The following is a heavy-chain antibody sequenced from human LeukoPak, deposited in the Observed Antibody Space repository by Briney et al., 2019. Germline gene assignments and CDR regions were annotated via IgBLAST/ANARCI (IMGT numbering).Heavy chain of an antibody. CDR1: GGTFSSYA. J-gene: IGHJ4*02. CDR2: IIPIFGTA. V-gene: IGHV1-69*05. CDR3: ARGTGCSSTSCYSPLDY. D-gene: IGHD2-2*01. Sequence: SVKVSCKASGGTFSSYAISWVRQPPGQGLEWMGGIIPIFGTANYAQKFQGRVTITTDESTSTAYMELSSLRSEDTAVYYCARGTGCSSTSCYSPLDYWGQGTLVTVSS.